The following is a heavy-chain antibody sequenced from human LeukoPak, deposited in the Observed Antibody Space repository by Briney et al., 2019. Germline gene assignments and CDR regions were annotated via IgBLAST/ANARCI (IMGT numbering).Heavy chain of an antibody. CDR3: ARSCSSTACYSYYYYYMDV. CDR1: GFTFSSYS. J-gene: IGHJ6*03. V-gene: IGHV3-48*01. Sequence: GGSLRLSCTASGFTFSSYSMNWVRQAPGKGLEWVSYISSSSSTIYYADSVKGRFTISRDNAKNSLYLQMNSLRAEDTAVYYCARSCSSTACYSYYYYYMDVWGKGTTVTVSS. D-gene: IGHD2-2*01. CDR2: ISSSSSTI.